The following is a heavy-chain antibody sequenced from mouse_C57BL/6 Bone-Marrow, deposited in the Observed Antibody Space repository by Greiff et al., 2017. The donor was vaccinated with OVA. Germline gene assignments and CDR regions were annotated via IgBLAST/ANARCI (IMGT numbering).Heavy chain of an antibody. CDR1: GFTFSDYG. CDR3: ARDYYGSSYEDYYAMDY. CDR2: ISSGSSTI. D-gene: IGHD1-1*01. J-gene: IGHJ4*01. Sequence: DVMLVESGGGLVKPGGSLKLSCAASGFTFSDYGMHWVRQAPEKGLEWVAYISSGSSTIYYADTVKGRFTISRDNAKNTLFLQMTSLRSEDTAMYYCARDYYGSSYEDYYAMDYWGQGTSVTVSS. V-gene: IGHV5-17*01.